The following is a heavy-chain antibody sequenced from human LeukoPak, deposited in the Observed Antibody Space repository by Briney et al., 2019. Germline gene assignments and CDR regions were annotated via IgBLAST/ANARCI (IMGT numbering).Heavy chain of an antibody. CDR3: ASEIAMTGYFDY. J-gene: IGHJ4*02. Sequence: ASVKVSRKASGYTFSNHYLHWVRQAPGQGLEWMGVISPSGDSTTYAQKFQGRVTMTRDTSTNIVYMELSSLRSEDTAVYYCASEIAMTGYFDYWGQGTLVTVSS. CDR1: GYTFSNHY. V-gene: IGHV1-46*01. D-gene: IGHD6-19*01. CDR2: ISPSGDST.